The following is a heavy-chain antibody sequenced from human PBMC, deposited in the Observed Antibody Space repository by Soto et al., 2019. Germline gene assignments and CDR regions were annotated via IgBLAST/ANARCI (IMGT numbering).Heavy chain of an antibody. J-gene: IGHJ5*02. CDR2: ISSNSDYI. CDR1: GFTFRRFT. D-gene: IGHD6-13*01. Sequence: GGSLRLSCAASGFTFRRFTMNWVRQAPGKGLEWVSTISSNSDYIYYTDALRGRFTISRDNAKNSLHLQMNSLGAEDTAVYYCTRDASRDSSARGWFDPWGPGTLVTVSS. V-gene: IGHV3-21*01. CDR3: TRDASRDSSARGWFDP.